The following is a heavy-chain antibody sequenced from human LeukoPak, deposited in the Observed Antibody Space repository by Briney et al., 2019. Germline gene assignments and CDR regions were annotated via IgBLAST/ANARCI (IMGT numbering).Heavy chain of an antibody. V-gene: IGHV1-2*02. J-gene: IGHJ4*02. CDR2: INPNSGGT. D-gene: IGHD3-3*01. Sequence: ASVKVSCKASGYTFTSYGISWVRQAPGQGLEWMGWINPNSGGTNYAQKFQGRVTMTRDTSISTAYMELSRLRSDDTAVYYCARVRFLEWLLPFDYWGQGTLVTVSS. CDR1: GYTFTSYG. CDR3: ARVRFLEWLLPFDY.